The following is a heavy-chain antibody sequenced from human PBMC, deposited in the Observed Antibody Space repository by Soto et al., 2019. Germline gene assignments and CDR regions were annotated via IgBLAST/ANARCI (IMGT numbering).Heavy chain of an antibody. CDR2: IYWDDDK. CDR3: THIVYYGSGRGGLDV. D-gene: IGHD3-10*01. J-gene: IGHJ6*02. Sequence: QITLKESGPTLVKPTQTLTLTCTFSGFSLKTSEVGVGWIRQPPGKALEWLALIYWDDDKRYSPSLKSRLTSVKDTSNNLVVLIMANMDPVDTGTYYCTHIVYYGSGRGGLDVWGQGTTVTVS. V-gene: IGHV2-5*02. CDR1: GFSLKTSEVG.